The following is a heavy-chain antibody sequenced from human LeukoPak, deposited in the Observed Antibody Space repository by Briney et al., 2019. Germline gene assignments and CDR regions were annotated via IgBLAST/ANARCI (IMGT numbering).Heavy chain of an antibody. CDR2: VSPYSGKT. CDR3: ARDGAGGVRATISLDY. D-gene: IGHD3-10*01. CDR1: GYSFTIYG. V-gene: IGHV1-18*01. Sequence: GASVMVSCKASGYSFTIYGISWVRQAPGQGLEWVGWVSPYSGKTNYAQNVQGRVTMTTDASTRTVYMELRSLRSDDTAVYYCARDGAGGVRATISLDYWGQGTLVTVSS. J-gene: IGHJ4*02.